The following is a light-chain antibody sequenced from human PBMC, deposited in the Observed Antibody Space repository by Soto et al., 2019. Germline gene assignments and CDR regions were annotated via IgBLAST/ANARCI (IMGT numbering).Light chain of an antibody. CDR1: SGHSSYI. J-gene: IGLJ2*01. CDR2: VEDSRTY. V-gene: IGLV4-60*03. CDR3: ETWDSNTKV. Sequence: QSVLTQSSSASASLGSSVKLTCTLSSGHSSYIIAWHQQQPGKAPRYLMKVEDSRTYSRGSGVPDRFSGSSSGPDRYLTISTLQSEDEADYYCETWDSNTKVFGGGTKLTVL.